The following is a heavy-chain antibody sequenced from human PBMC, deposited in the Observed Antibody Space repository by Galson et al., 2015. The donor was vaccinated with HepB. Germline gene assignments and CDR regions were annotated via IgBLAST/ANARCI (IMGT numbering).Heavy chain of an antibody. Sequence: ETLSLTCTVSGGSVSSGSYYWSWIRQPPGKGLEWIGYIYYSGSTNYNPSLKSRVTISVDTSKNQFSLKLSSVTAADTAVYYCASEALGRTSCYSVWGQGTLVTVSS. CDR2: IYYSGST. CDR3: ASEALGRTSCYSV. J-gene: IGHJ4*02. CDR1: GGSVSSGSYY. D-gene: IGHD2-2*01. V-gene: IGHV4-61*01.